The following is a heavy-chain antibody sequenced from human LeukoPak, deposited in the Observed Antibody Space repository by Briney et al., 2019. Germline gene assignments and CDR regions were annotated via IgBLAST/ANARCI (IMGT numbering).Heavy chain of an antibody. CDR2: INPDGTYT. V-gene: IGHV3-74*03. CDR3: ARGRIVGARGYYFDY. Sequence: GGSLRLSCAASGFTFSGYWMHWVRQIPGKGLECVSRINPDGTYTSYADSVKGRFTTSRDNAKNTLFLQMNSLRAEDTAVYYCARGRIVGARGYYFDYWGQGTLVTVSS. CDR1: GFTFSGYW. J-gene: IGHJ4*02. D-gene: IGHD1-26*01.